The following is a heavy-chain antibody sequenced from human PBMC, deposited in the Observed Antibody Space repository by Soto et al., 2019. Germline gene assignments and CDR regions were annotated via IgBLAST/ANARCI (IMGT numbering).Heavy chain of an antibody. Sequence: TVSGGSVSSGSYFWSWIRQPPGKGLEWIGYVFYRGSTNYNPSLKSRVTISVDTSKNQFSLKLSTVTAADTAVYYCARDGSGYYGGDYYYGMDVWGQGTTVTVSS. CDR2: VFYRGST. J-gene: IGHJ6*02. CDR1: GGSVSSGSYF. V-gene: IGHV4-61*01. D-gene: IGHD3-22*01. CDR3: ARDGSGYYGGDYYYGMDV.